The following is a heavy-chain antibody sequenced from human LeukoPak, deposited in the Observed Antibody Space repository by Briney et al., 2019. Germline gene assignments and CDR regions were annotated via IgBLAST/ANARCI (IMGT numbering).Heavy chain of an antibody. Sequence: GASVKVSCKASGYTFTGYYMHWVRQAPGQGLEWMGWINPNSGGTNYAQKFQGRVTMTRDTSISTVYMELSRLRSDDTAVYYCARYRSSWYQGNRFDPWGQGTLVTVSS. CDR3: ARYRSSWYQGNRFDP. CDR1: GYTFTGYY. V-gene: IGHV1-2*02. J-gene: IGHJ5*02. CDR2: INPNSGGT. D-gene: IGHD6-13*01.